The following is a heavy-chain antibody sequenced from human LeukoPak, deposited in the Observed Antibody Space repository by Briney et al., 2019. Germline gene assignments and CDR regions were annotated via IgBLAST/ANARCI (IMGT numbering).Heavy chain of an antibody. J-gene: IGHJ4*02. Sequence: SETLSLTCTVSGSSISSYYWSWIRQPPGKGLEWIGYIYYSGSTNYNPSLKSRVTISVDTSKNQFSLKLSSVTAADTAVYYCARVLTGDLDYWGQGTLVTVSS. CDR2: IYYSGST. D-gene: IGHD1-26*01. CDR1: GSSISSYY. CDR3: ARVLTGDLDY. V-gene: IGHV4-59*01.